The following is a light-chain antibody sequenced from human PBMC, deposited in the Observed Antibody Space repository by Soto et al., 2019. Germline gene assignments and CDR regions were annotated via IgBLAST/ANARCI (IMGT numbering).Light chain of an antibody. J-gene: IGLJ2*01. CDR2: EVS. V-gene: IGLV2-14*01. CDR1: SSDVGGHNY. CDR3: SSYTSSSTVV. Sequence: QSVLTQPASVSGSPGQSITISCTGISSDVGGHNYVSWYQQHPGKAPKLMIYEVSYRPSGVSNRFSGSKSRNTASLTISGLQAEDEADYYCSSYTSSSTVVFGGGTKLTVL.